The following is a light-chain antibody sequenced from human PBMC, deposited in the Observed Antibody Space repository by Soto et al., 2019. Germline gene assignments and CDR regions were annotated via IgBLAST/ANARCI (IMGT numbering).Light chain of an antibody. CDR1: QSISSY. CDR3: QQSYSTPLT. CDR2: AAS. V-gene: IGKV1-39*01. Sequence: DIQMTQSPSSLSASVGDRVTITCLASQSISSYLNWYQQKPGKAPKLLIYAASSLQSGVPSRISGSGSGTDFTLTISSLQPEDFATYYCQQSYSTPLTFGGGTKVDIK. J-gene: IGKJ4*01.